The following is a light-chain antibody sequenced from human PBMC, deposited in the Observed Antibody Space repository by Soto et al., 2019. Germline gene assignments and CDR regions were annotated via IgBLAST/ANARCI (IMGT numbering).Light chain of an antibody. Sequence: EIVLTQSPATLSMSPGERATLSCRASQSVGSYLAWYQQKPGQAPRLLIYDASSRATDIPARFSGSGSGTDFTLTISSLEPEDFALYYCQQRYNWPPLTFGGGTKVEIK. V-gene: IGKV3-11*01. J-gene: IGKJ4*01. CDR2: DAS. CDR1: QSVGSY. CDR3: QQRYNWPPLT.